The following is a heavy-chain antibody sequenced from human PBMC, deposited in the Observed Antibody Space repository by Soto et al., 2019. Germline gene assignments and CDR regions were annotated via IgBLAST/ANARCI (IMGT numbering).Heavy chain of an antibody. V-gene: IGHV1-3*01. CDR3: ARDGAVAGNINFDC. J-gene: IGHJ4*02. CDR2: INAGNGDT. D-gene: IGHD6-19*01. Sequence: ASVKVSCKASRYTFTSYGMHWVRQAPELRLEWMGWINAGNGDTKYSQKFQGRITITRDTSASTVYMELSSLRSEDTAVYYCARDGAVAGNINFDCWGQGTLVTVSS. CDR1: RYTFTSYG.